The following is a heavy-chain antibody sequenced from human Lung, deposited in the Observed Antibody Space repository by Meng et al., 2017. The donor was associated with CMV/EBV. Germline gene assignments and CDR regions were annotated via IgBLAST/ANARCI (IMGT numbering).Heavy chain of an antibody. Sequence: GGSLRLSCAASGFTFSSYSMNWVRQAPGKGLEWVSSISSSSSYIYYADSVKGRFTISRDNAKNSLYLQMNSLRAEDTAVYYCARDRGGSYDDDYYYYGMDVWGQGTXVTVSS. D-gene: IGHD1-26*01. V-gene: IGHV3-21*01. CDR3: ARDRGGSYDDDYYYYGMDV. CDR1: GFTFSSYS. J-gene: IGHJ6*02. CDR2: ISSSSSYI.